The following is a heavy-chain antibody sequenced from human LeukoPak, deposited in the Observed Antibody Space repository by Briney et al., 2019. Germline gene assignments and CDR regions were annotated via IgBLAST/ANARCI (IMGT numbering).Heavy chain of an antibody. CDR2: IYPVDSDT. V-gene: IGHV5-51*01. D-gene: IGHD1-26*01. CDR3: ARHGGNYDF. CDR1: GYCFSSYW. J-gene: IGHJ4*02. Sequence: GESLKISCKGSGYCFSSYWIGWVRQMPGKGLEWMGIIYPVDSDTRYSPSFQGQVSISVDKSISTAYLQWSSLKASDTAIYYCARHGGNYDFWGQGTLVTVSS.